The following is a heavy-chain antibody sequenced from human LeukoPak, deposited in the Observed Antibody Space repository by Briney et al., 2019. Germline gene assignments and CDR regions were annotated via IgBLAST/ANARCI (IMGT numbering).Heavy chain of an antibody. D-gene: IGHD3-10*01. Sequence: GGSLRLSCTASGFTFRSFEMNWVRQAPGKGLEWVSYISSSGTTIYYADSVKGRFTISRDNAKNSLYLQMNSLRAEDTAVYYCARRYGSSDYWGQGTLVTVSS. CDR2: ISSSGTTI. J-gene: IGHJ4*02. CDR3: ARRYGSSDY. V-gene: IGHV3-48*03. CDR1: GFTFRSFE.